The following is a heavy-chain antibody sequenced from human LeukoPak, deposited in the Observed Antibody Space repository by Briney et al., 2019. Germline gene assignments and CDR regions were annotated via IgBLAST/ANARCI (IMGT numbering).Heavy chain of an antibody. CDR2: IYYSGST. D-gene: IGHD5-24*01. CDR3: ARSNGGWLQLREIDY. CDR1: GGSISSSSYY. Sequence: PSETLSLTCTVSGGSISSSSYYWGWIRQPPGKGLEWIGSIYYSGSTYYNPSLKSRVTISVDTSKNQFSLKLSSVTAADTAVYYCARSNGGWLQLREIDYWGQGTLVTVSS. V-gene: IGHV4-39*07. J-gene: IGHJ4*02.